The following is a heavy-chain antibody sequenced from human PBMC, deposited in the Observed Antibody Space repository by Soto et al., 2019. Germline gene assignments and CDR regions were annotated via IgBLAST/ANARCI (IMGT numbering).Heavy chain of an antibody. CDR3: AKHMITFGGVIVHPYYFDY. V-gene: IGHV3-23*01. CDR2: ISGSGGGT. CDR1: GFTFSNYA. J-gene: IGHJ4*02. D-gene: IGHD3-16*02. Sequence: EVQLLESGGGLVQPGGSLRLSCAASGFTFSNYAMSWVRQAPGKGLEWVSGISGSGGGTYSADSVKGRFTISGDNSKNTLHLQMNSLRADDTAVYYCAKHMITFGGVIVHPYYFDYWGQGNLVTVSS.